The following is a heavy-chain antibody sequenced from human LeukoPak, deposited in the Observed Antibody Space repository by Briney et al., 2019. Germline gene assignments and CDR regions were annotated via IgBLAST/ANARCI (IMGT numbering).Heavy chain of an antibody. CDR1: GGTFSSYA. D-gene: IGHD3-10*01. V-gene: IGHV1-69*05. CDR3: ARDARGLFDY. CDR2: TIPIFGTA. Sequence: SVKVSCKASGGTFSSYAISWVRQAPAQGLEWMGGTIPIFGTANYAQKFQGRVTITTDESTSTAYMELSSLRSEDTAVYYCARDARGLFDYWGQGTLVTVSS. J-gene: IGHJ4*02.